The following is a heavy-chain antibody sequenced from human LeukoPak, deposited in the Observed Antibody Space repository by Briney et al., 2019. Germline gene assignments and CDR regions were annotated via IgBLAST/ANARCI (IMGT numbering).Heavy chain of an antibody. CDR1: GFTFSSYA. V-gene: IGHV3-30*04. CDR3: ARDMWFGELYPYYFDY. J-gene: IGHJ4*02. Sequence: PGGSLRLSCAASGFTFSSYAMHWVRQAPGKGLEWVAVISYDGSNKYYADSVKGRFTISRDNSKNTLYLQMNSLRAEDTAVYYCARDMWFGELYPYYFDYWGQGTLVTVSS. D-gene: IGHD3-10*01. CDR2: ISYDGSNK.